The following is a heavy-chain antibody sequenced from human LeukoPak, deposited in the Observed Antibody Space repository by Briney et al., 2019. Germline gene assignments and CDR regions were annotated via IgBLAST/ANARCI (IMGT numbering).Heavy chain of an antibody. CDR1: GFTVSSNY. J-gene: IGHJ4*02. CDR2: IYSGGST. V-gene: IGHV3-53*01. Sequence: GGSLRLSCAVSGFTVSSNYMSWVRQAPGKGLEWVSVIYSGGSTYYADSVKGRFTISRDNSKNTLYLQMNSLRAEDTAVYYCAGGLGYSSTTTCLLPFDYWGQGTLVTVSS. CDR3: AGGLGYSSTTTCLLPFDY. D-gene: IGHD2-2*01.